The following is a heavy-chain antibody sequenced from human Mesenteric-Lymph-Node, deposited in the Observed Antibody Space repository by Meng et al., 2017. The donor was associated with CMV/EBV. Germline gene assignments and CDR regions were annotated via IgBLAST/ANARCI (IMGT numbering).Heavy chain of an antibody. J-gene: IGHJ5*02. CDR1: SFSGYY. D-gene: IGHD3-10*01. V-gene: IGHV4-34*01. CDR3: ARDYYYGSGSYYKSRWFDP. Sequence: SFSGYYGSWIRQPPGKGLEWIGEINHSGSTNYNPSLKSRVTISVDTSKNQFSRKLSSVTAADTAVYYCARDYYYGSGSYYKSRWFDPWGQGTLVTVSS. CDR2: INHSGST.